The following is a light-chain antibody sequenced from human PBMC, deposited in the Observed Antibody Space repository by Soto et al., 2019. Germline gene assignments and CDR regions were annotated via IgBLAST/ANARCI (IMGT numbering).Light chain of an antibody. Sequence: EIVLTQSPGTLSFSPGERATLSCRASQSVSRNFIAWYQQKPGQAPRLLIYGASTRATGSPDRFSGSGSGTDFTLTINRLEPEDFAVYHCQLYGASGITFGGGTTVEIK. CDR3: QLYGASGIT. CDR2: GAS. CDR1: QSVSRNF. V-gene: IGKV3-20*01. J-gene: IGKJ4*01.